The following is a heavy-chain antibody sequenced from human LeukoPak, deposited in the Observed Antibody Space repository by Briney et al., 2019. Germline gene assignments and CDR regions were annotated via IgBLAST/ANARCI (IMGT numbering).Heavy chain of an antibody. Sequence: RPSETLSLTCTVSGGSISSYYWSWIRQPPGKGLEWIGYIYYSGSTNYNPSLKSRVTISVDTSKNQFSLKLSSVTAADTAVYYCARVLVGYSGYDLGFDHWGQGTLVTVSS. CDR2: IYYSGST. V-gene: IGHV4-59*01. J-gene: IGHJ4*02. CDR3: ARVLVGYSGYDLGFDH. D-gene: IGHD5-12*01. CDR1: GGSISSYY.